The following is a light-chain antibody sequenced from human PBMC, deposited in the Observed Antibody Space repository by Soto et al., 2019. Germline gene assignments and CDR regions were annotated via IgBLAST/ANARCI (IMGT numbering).Light chain of an antibody. CDR3: QKYDSPPGFT. V-gene: IGKV3-20*01. Sequence: EIVLTQSPGTLSLSPGERATLSCRASQSFHTNYLAWYQQRPGQAPRLLIYAASRRASGIPDRFSGSVSGTDFTLTISRLEPEDSAGYFCQKYDSPPGFTFGGGTKIAIK. J-gene: IGKJ4*01. CDR2: AAS. CDR1: QSFHTNY.